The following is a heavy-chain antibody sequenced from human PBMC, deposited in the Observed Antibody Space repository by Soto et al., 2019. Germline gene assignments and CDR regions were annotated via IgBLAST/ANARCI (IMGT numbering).Heavy chain of an antibody. Sequence: SETLSLTCTVSGYSISSGYYWGWIRQPPGKGLEWIGSIYHSGSTYYNPSLKSRVTISVDTSKNQFSLKLSSVTAADTAVYYCARGGDTYYDFWSGYYWFDPWGQGTLVTVSS. CDR3: ARGGDTYYDFWSGYYWFDP. CDR1: GYSISSGYY. CDR2: IYHSGST. V-gene: IGHV4-38-2*02. J-gene: IGHJ5*02. D-gene: IGHD3-3*01.